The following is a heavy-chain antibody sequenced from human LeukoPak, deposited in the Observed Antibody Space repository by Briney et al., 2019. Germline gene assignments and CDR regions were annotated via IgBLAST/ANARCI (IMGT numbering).Heavy chain of an antibody. V-gene: IGHV3-30*02. Sequence: PGGSLRLSCAASGFTFSSYGLHWVRQAPGKGLEWVAFIRFDGSIKYYADSVKGRFTISRDNSKNTLYLQMNSLGAGDTAVYYCAKDNTVTQLVGRRRGHFDYWGQGTLVTVSS. CDR3: AKDNTVTQLVGRRRGHFDY. CDR1: GFTFSSYG. D-gene: IGHD4-17*01. J-gene: IGHJ4*02. CDR2: IRFDGSIK.